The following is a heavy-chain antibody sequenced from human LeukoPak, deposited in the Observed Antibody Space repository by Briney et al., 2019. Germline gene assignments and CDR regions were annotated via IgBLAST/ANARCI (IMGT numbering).Heavy chain of an antibody. V-gene: IGHV3-33*06. D-gene: IGHD3-22*01. CDR2: IWYDGSTK. Sequence: PGRSLRLSCAASGFTFSSYGMHWVRQAPGKGLEWVSVIWYDGSTKYYADSVKGRFTISRDNSKNTLYLQMNSLRAEDTAVYSCAKGSHREGDSSGDHYGEYCQHWGESTLVTVSS. CDR1: GFTFSSYG. CDR3: AKGSHREGDSSGDHYGEYCQH. J-gene: IGHJ1*01.